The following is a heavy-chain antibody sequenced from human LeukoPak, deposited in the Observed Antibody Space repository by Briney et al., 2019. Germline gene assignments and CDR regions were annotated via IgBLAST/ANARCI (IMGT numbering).Heavy chain of an antibody. CDR2: IYTGGST. V-gene: IGHV3-66*04. CDR1: GFTFSSNY. CDR3: ARQGHYSNYASYYSDY. Sequence: GGSLRLSCAASGFTFSSNYMSWVRQAPGKGLEWVSVIYTGGSTYYANSVKGRFTISRDTSKNTLYLQMNSLRVEDTAVYYCARQGHYSNYASYYSDYWGQGTLVTVSS. D-gene: IGHD4-11*01. J-gene: IGHJ4*02.